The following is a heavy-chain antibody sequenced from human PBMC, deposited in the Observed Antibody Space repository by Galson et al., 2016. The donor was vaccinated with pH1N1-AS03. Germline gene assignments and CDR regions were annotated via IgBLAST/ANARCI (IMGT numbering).Heavy chain of an antibody. Sequence: SETLSLTCTVSGGSISSRAYYWGWIRQPLGKGLEWIGSIYDTGRTTYNPSLKSRVTISGDTSKNQLSLKVTSMTAADTAVYYCARVVGARLPPDYWGQGTLVTVSS. J-gene: IGHJ4*02. D-gene: IGHD1-26*01. CDR2: IYDTGRT. V-gene: IGHV4-39*01. CDR1: GGSISSRAYY. CDR3: ARVVGARLPPDY.